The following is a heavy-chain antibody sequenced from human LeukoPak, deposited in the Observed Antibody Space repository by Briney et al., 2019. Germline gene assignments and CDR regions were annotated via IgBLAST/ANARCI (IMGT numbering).Heavy chain of an antibody. D-gene: IGHD3-22*01. V-gene: IGHV3-23*01. CDR2: ISGSGGST. J-gene: IGHJ4*02. CDR1: GFTFSSYA. Sequence: GGSLRLSCAASGFTFSSYAMSWVRQAPGKGLEWVSAISGSGGSTYYADSVKGRFTISRDNSKNTLYLQMNSLRAGDTAVYYCANYLTYYYDSSGGDYWGQGTLVTVSS. CDR3: ANYLTYYYDSSGGDY.